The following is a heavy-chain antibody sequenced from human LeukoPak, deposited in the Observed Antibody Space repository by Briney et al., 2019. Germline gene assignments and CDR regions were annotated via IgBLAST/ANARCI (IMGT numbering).Heavy chain of an antibody. CDR2: ILGVGGYT. CDR1: GFRLDDFP. D-gene: IGHD3-10*01. CDR3: ARESGGSGRNWAANCFDS. V-gene: IGHV3-43*02. J-gene: IGHJ5*01. Sequence: GGSMRLSSVTSGFRLDDFPMHWVRQVEGHVLEWVSLILGVGGYTFYTDSVKGRLTISRDNSTYSLYLQMNSLTTEDSALYYCARESGGSGRNWAANCFDSWGQGTLVAVSS.